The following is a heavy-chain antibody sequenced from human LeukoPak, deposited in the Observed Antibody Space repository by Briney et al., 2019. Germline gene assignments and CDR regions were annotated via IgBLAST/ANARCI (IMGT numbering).Heavy chain of an antibody. CDR2: ISTDGVNT. CDR1: GFSFSNYA. J-gene: IGHJ5*02. V-gene: IGHV3-64*01. D-gene: IGHD2-15*01. CDR3: ARDRDCSGGNCRANWFDG. Sequence: GGSLRLSCAASGFSFSNYAMHWVRQTPGKGLEYVSAISTDGVNTYYANSVKGRFTISRDNSKNTLYLQMDSLSAEDMAVYYCARDRDCSGGNCRANWFDGWGQGTLVTVSS.